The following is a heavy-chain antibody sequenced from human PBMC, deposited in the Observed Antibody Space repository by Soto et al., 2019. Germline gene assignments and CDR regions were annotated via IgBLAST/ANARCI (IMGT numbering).Heavy chain of an antibody. Sequence: PGGSLRLSCAASGFTFSGSPMHWVRQASGKGLEWVGLIRRKADNYATAYAASVRGRFTISRDDSKNTAYLQMNSLKTEDTAVYYCTRPYYDFWSGYYSGTYFYGMDVWGQGTTVTVSS. J-gene: IGHJ6*02. CDR1: GFTFSGSP. CDR2: IRRKADNYAT. V-gene: IGHV3-73*01. CDR3: TRPYYDFWSGYYSGTYFYGMDV. D-gene: IGHD3-3*01.